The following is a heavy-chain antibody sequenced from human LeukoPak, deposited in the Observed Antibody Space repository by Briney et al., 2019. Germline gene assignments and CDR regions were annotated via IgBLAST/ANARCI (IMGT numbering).Heavy chain of an antibody. J-gene: IGHJ2*01. CDR2: IYYSGST. CDR3: ARGLWFGELSPYWYFDL. D-gene: IGHD3-10*01. V-gene: IGHV4-30-4*01. Sequence: SETLSLTCTVSGGSISSGDYYWSWIRQPPGKGLEWIGYIYYSGSTYYNPSLKSRVTISVDTSKNQFSLKLSSVTAADTAVYYCARGLWFGELSPYWYFDLWGRGTLVTVSS. CDR1: GGSISSGDYY.